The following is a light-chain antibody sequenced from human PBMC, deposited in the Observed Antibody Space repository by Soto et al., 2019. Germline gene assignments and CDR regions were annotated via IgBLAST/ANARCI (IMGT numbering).Light chain of an antibody. CDR1: SSDVGGYNY. J-gene: IGLJ1*01. CDR2: EVS. V-gene: IGLV2-14*01. Sequence: QSVLTQPASVSGSPGQSITISCTGTSSDVGGYNYVSWYQQHPGKDPKLMIYEVSNRPSGVSNRFSGSKSGNTASLTISRLQADDEADYYCSSYTSSSTGVFGSGTKVTVL. CDR3: SSYTSSSTGV.